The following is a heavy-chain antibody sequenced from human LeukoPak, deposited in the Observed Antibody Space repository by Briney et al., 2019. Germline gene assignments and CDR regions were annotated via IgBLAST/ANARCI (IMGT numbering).Heavy chain of an antibody. V-gene: IGHV3-23*01. J-gene: IGHJ3*02. CDR1: GFTYSSYA. CDR2: ISGSGGST. CDR3: AKRGYYNSISCFFDAFDI. Sequence: GGSLRLSCAAPGFTYSSYAMSWVRQAPGKGLEWVSAISGSGGSTYYADSVKGRFTISRDNSKDTLYLQMNSLRAEDTAVYYCAKRGYYNSISCFFDAFDIWGQGTMVTVSS. D-gene: IGHD2-2*01.